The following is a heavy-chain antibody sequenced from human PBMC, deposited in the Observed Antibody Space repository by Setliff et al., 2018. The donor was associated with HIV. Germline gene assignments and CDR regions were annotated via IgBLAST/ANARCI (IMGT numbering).Heavy chain of an antibody. V-gene: IGHV4-38-2*02. D-gene: IGHD3-3*01. CDR2: IHHSGET. J-gene: IGHJ3*02. Sequence: KPSETLSLTCPVSGYSISSGYYWGWIRQPPGRGLEWIGAIHHSGETNYNPSLKSRVTFSVDTSKNQFSLKLSSVTAADSAVYYCARDYYNFQDMWGQGTMVTVSS. CDR3: ARDYYNFQDM. CDR1: GYSISSGYY.